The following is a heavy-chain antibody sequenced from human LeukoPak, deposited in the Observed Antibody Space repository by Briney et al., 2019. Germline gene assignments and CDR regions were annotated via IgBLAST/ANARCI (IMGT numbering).Heavy chain of an antibody. J-gene: IGHJ4*02. CDR3: ARVAMVRRVICYFDY. CDR2: IYNSGST. Sequence: PSQTLSLTCTVSGGSISSGSYYWRWIRQPAGKGLEWIGRIYNSGSTNYNPSLKSRFTISVDTSKSQFSLKLSSVTAAGAAVYFCARVAMVRRVICYFDYWGQGTLVTVSS. D-gene: IGHD3-10*01. V-gene: IGHV4-61*02. CDR1: GGSISSGSYY.